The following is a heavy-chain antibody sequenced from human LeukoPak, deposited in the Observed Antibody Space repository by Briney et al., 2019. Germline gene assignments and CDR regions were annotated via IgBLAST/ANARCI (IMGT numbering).Heavy chain of an antibody. CDR2: IYSGGST. D-gene: IGHD3-16*01. V-gene: IGHV3-53*01. Sequence: GGSLRLSCAASGFTVSSAYMSWVRQAPGKGLEWVSVIYSGGSTYYADSVKGRFTISRDNSKNTVYLQMNSLRADDTAVYYCARGHDYSNYFDYWGQGTLVTVSS. CDR3: ARGHDYSNYFDY. J-gene: IGHJ4*02. CDR1: GFTVSSAY.